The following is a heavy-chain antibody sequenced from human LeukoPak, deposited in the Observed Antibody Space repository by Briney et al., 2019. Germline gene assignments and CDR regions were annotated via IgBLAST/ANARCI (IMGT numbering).Heavy chain of an antibody. V-gene: IGHV3-9*01. CDR3: AKDTQDLATNGGAFDI. CDR1: GFTFSSHW. Sequence: PGGSLRLSCAASGFTFSSHWMHWVRQAPGKGLEWVSGISWNSGSIGYADSVKGRFTISRDNAKNSLYLQMNSLRAEDTALYYCAKDTQDLATNGGAFDIWGQGTMVTVSS. J-gene: IGHJ3*02. CDR2: ISWNSGSI.